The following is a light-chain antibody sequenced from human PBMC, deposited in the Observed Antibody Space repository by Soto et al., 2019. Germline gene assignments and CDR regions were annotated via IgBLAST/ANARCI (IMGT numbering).Light chain of an antibody. V-gene: IGKV1-39*01. CDR2: AAS. CDR1: QSISSY. Sequence: DIQMTQSPSSLSASVGDRVTITCRASQSISSYLNWYQQKPGKAPKLLIYAASSLQSGVPSRFSGSGSGTDFTLTLGSRQLEDLETSSCQQIYSTPSPSGPGTKGISN. J-gene: IGKJ3*01. CDR3: QQIYSTPSP.